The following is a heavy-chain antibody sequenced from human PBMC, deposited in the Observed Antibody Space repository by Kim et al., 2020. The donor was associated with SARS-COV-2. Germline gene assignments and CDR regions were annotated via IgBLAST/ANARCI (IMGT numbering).Heavy chain of an antibody. CDR3: AREDYGGDSRGFDY. J-gene: IGHJ4*02. CDR2: TFYRSKWYN. CDR1: GDSVPSSSAA. Sequence: SQTLSLTCAISGDSVPSSSAAWNWVRQSPSRGLEWLGRTFYRSKWYNEYALSVKSRITINPDTSKNQFSLQLNSVSPEDTAVYYCAREDYGGDSRGFDYWGQGTLVTVSS. V-gene: IGHV6-1*01. D-gene: IGHD2-21*02.